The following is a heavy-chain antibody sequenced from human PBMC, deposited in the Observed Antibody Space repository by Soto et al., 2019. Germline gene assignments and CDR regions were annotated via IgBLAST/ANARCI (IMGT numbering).Heavy chain of an antibody. CDR3: AKTHPGILASGPDY. CDR2: ISYDGSNK. CDR1: GFTFSIYG. Sequence: LRLSCTASGFTFSIYGMHWVRQAPGKGLEWVAVISYDGSNKYYADSVKGRFTISRDNSKNTLFLQMNSLRAEDTAVYYCAKTHPGILASGPDYWGQGTLVTV. V-gene: IGHV3-30*18. D-gene: IGHD1-26*01. J-gene: IGHJ4*02.